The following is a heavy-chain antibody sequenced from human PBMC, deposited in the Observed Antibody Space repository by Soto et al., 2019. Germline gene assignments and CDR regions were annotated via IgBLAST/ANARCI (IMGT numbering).Heavy chain of an antibody. Sequence: PSETLSLTCTVSGGSISSGDYYWSWIRQPPGKGLEWIGYIYYSGSTYYNPSLKSRVTISVDTSKNQFSLKLSSVTAADTAVYYCARARSTAYINWFDPWGQGTLVTVSS. V-gene: IGHV4-30-4*01. CDR3: ARARSTAYINWFDP. CDR2: IYYSGST. CDR1: GGSISSGDYY. D-gene: IGHD1-1*01. J-gene: IGHJ5*02.